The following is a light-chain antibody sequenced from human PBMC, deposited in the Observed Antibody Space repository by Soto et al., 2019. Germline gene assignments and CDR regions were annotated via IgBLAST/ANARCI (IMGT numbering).Light chain of an antibody. Sequence: DIQLTQSPSTLSASVGDRVTITCRASQSIGTWLAWYQHRPGEGPKLLIHDASTLESGVPSRFSGSGSATEFSLTISSLESGDSGTYHCQQYATYARSTFGQGTKVEIK. CDR3: QQYATYARST. CDR2: DAS. CDR1: QSIGTW. J-gene: IGKJ1*01. V-gene: IGKV1-5*01.